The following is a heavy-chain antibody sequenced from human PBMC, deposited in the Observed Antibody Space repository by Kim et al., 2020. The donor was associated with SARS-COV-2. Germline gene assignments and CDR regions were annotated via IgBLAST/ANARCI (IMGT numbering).Heavy chain of an antibody. D-gene: IGHD2-2*01. CDR3: ARDQCSSTSCYKGGMDV. CDR1: GGSISSYY. J-gene: IGHJ6*02. V-gene: IGHV4-4*07. CDR2: IYTSGST. Sequence: SETLSLTCTVSGGSISSYYWSWIRQPAGKGLEWIGRIYTSGSTNYNPSLKSRVTMSVDTSKNQFSLKLSSVTAADTAVYYCARDQCSSTSCYKGGMDVWGQGTTVTVSS.